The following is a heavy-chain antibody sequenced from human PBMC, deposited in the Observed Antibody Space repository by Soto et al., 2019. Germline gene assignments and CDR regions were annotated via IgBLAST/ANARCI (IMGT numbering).Heavy chain of an antibody. CDR2: VYYTGST. J-gene: IGHJ4*02. Sequence: SETLSLTCTVSGDSISTFYWGWMRQSPGKELEWIGYVYYTGSTNYNPSLKSRVTISVDRSKNQFSLKLTSANAADTAVYYCARGRTVRNYADDSSDYFYFFDYWGQGTHFTVS. CDR3: ARGRTVRNYADDSSDYFYFFDY. D-gene: IGHD3-22*01. CDR1: GDSISTFY. V-gene: IGHV4-59*01.